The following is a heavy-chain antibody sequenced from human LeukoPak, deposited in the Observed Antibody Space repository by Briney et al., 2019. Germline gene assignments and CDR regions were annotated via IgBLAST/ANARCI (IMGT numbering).Heavy chain of an antibody. CDR1: GFNFNNFT. CDR2: MTGPADTT. Sequence: GGSLRLSCAASGFNFNNFTMSWVRQAPGKGLEWLSAMTGPADTTYYAESVKGRFTISRGYSKSMVFLQMNSLRVEDTAIYYCAKGAEIDHWGQGTLVTVSS. J-gene: IGHJ4*02. CDR3: AKGAEIDH. V-gene: IGHV3-23*01.